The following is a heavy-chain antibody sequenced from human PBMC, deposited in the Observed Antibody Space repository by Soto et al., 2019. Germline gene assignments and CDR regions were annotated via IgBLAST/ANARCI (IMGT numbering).Heavy chain of an antibody. V-gene: IGHV5-51*01. CDR2: IYPGDSDT. CDR1: GYSFTSYW. Sequence: PGESLKISCQGSGYSFTSYWIGWVRQMPGKGLEWMGIIYPGDSDTRYSPSFQGQVTISADKSISTSYLQWSSLKASDTAMYYCARSPVAATLGDYYYYMDVWGKGTTVTVSS. D-gene: IGHD2-15*01. J-gene: IGHJ6*03. CDR3: ARSPVAATLGDYYYYMDV.